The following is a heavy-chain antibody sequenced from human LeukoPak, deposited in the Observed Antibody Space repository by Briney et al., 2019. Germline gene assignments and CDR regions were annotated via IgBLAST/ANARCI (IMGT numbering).Heavy chain of an antibody. CDR1: GFSVSSNY. V-gene: IGHV3-53*01. J-gene: IGHJ3*02. Sequence: GGSLRLSRVASGFSVSSNYMSWVRQAPGKGLEWVSVMYSDSSTYYADSVKGRFTIYRDNSKNTLYLQMNSLRAEDTAVYYCARDRSSWYKGAFDIWGQGTLVTVSS. D-gene: IGHD6-13*01. CDR3: ARDRSSWYKGAFDI. CDR2: MYSDSST.